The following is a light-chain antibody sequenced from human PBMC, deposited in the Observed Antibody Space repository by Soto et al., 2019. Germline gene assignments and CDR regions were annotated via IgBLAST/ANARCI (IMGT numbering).Light chain of an antibody. CDR1: QSVSSSF. J-gene: IGKJ4*01. V-gene: IGKV3-20*01. CDR3: QQYGSSPLT. CDR2: GTS. Sequence: EIVLTQSPGTLSLSPGARAPLSCRASQSVSSSFVAWFQQKPGQAPRLLIYGTSSRATGIPDRFSGSGSGTDFTLTISRLEPEDFAVYYCQQYGSSPLTFGGGTKVDI.